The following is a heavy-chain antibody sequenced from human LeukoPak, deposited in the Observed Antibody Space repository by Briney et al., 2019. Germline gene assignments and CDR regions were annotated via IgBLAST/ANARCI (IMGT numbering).Heavy chain of an antibody. CDR2: IHYTGST. Sequence: SETLSLTCTVSGGSISSYYWSWIRQPPGKGLEWIGYIHYTGSTDYNPSLKSRVTISIDTPKNQVSLRVTSVTAADTAVYYCARTGYGRDYYGMDVWGQGTTVTVSS. CDR1: GGSISSYY. V-gene: IGHV4-59*01. CDR3: ARTGYGRDYYGMDV. J-gene: IGHJ6*02. D-gene: IGHD1-26*01.